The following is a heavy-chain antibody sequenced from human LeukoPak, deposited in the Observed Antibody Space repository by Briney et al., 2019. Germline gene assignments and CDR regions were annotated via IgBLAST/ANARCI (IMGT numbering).Heavy chain of an antibody. D-gene: IGHD3-3*01. J-gene: IGHJ3*02. CDR1: GFTFSSYS. Sequence: GGSLRLSCAASGFTFSSYSMNWVRQAPGKGLEWVSYISSSSSTIYYADSVKGRFTISRDNAKNSLYLQMNSLRAEDTAVYYCARDLSPRSIFGVVPDAFDIWGQGTMVTVSS. CDR3: ARDLSPRSIFGVVPDAFDI. CDR2: ISSSSSTI. V-gene: IGHV3-48*01.